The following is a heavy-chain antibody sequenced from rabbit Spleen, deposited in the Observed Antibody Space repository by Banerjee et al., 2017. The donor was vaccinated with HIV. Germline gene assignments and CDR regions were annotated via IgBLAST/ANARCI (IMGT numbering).Heavy chain of an antibody. J-gene: IGHJ6*01. V-gene: IGHV1S40*01. D-gene: IGHD8-1*01. CDR2: IDTGSSGFT. CDR1: GVSFSVSSY. Sequence: QSLEESGGDLVKPGASLTLTCIASGVSFSVSSYICWVRQAPGKGLEWIACIDTGSSGFTYFASWAKGRFTISKTSSTTVTLQMTSLTAADTATYFCARDAGTSFSTYGMDLWGQGTLVTVS. CDR3: ARDAGTSFSTYGMDL.